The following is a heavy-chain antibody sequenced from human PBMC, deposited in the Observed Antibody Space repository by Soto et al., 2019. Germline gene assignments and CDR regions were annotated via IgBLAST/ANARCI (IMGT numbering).Heavy chain of an antibody. D-gene: IGHD2-15*01. CDR1: GGVLSSGGYS. Sequence: QVQLQESGPGLVTPSQTLSLTCTVSGGVLSSGGYSWTWIRQHPGKGLEWIGSIYYSGSTYYKPSLKSRVTIPVDTAKDRLSRTRGSVSAAEAIVGYCAGASAWYPCPSDNWGQGRTVIVSS. V-gene: IGHV4-31*03. J-gene: IGHJ3*02. CDR2: IYYSGST. CDR3: AGASAWYPCPSDN.